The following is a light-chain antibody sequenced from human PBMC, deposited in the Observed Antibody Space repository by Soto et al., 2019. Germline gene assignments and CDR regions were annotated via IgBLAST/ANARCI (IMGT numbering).Light chain of an antibody. J-gene: IGKJ5*01. V-gene: IGKV3-11*01. Sequence: EILMTQSPATLSVSPGERATLSCRASQSVNTNLAWYQQKPGQAPRLFIYDASNRATGIPARFSGSGSGADFTLTISSLEPEDFAVYYCQQRSEWPITFGQGTRLEIK. CDR3: QQRSEWPIT. CDR2: DAS. CDR1: QSVNTN.